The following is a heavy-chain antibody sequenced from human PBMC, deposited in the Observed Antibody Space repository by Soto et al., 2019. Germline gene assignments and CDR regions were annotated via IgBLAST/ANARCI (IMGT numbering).Heavy chain of an antibody. CDR2: ISYDGSNK. CDR3: ANSWDTAMPHGY. V-gene: IGHV3-30*18. J-gene: IGHJ4*02. CDR1: GFTFSSYG. D-gene: IGHD5-18*01. Sequence: GGSPRLSCAASGFTFSSYGMHWVRQAPGKGLEWVAVISYDGSNKYYADSVKGRFTISRDNSKNTLYLQMNSLRAEDTAVYYCANSWDTAMPHGYWGQGTLVTVSS.